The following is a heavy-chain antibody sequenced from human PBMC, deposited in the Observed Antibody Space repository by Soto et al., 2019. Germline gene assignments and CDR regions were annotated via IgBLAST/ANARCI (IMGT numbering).Heavy chain of an antibody. CDR2: ISYDGSNK. J-gene: IGHJ6*02. V-gene: IGHV3-30*03. Sequence: PGGSLRLSCAASGFTFSSYGMHWVRQAPGKGLEWVAVISYDGSNKYYADSVKGRFTISRDNSKNTLYLQMNSLRAEDTAVYYCSRVSQLLFTYYYGMDVWGQGTTVTVSS. D-gene: IGHD2-21*01. CDR1: GFTFSSYG. CDR3: SRVSQLLFTYYYGMDV.